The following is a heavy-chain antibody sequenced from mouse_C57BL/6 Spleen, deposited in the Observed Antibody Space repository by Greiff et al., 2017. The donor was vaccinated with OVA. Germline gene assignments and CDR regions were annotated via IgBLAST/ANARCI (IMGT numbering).Heavy chain of an antibody. Sequence: QVQLKQPGAELVKPGASVKLSCKASGYTFTSYWMHWVKQRPGRGLEWIGRIDPNSGGTKYNEKFKSKATLTVDKPSSTAYMQLSSLTSEDSAVYYCARRRDYGSYAMDYWGQGTSVTVSS. D-gene: IGHD2-1*01. CDR2: IDPNSGGT. CDR1: GYTFTSYW. J-gene: IGHJ4*01. V-gene: IGHV1-72*01. CDR3: ARRRDYGSYAMDY.